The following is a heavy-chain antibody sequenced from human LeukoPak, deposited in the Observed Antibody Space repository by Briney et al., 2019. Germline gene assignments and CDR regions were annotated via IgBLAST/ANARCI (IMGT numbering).Heavy chain of an antibody. Sequence: GESLKISCKGSGYSFTSYWIGWVRQMPGKGLEWMGIIYPGDSDTRYSPSFQGQVTISADKSISTAYLQWSSLKASDTAMYYCARLKAHYYGSGSYSDAEYFQHWGQGTLVTVSS. V-gene: IGHV5-51*01. CDR3: ARLKAHYYGSGSYSDAEYFQH. J-gene: IGHJ1*01. CDR1: GYSFTSYW. D-gene: IGHD3-10*01. CDR2: IYPGDSDT.